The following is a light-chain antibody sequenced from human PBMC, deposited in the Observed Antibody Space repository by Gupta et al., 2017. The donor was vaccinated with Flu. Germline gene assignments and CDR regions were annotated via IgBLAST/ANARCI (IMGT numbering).Light chain of an antibody. Sequence: PSTLSASVGDRVTITCRAGQSIGDWLAWSQQKPGKAPNLLIYKATSSESGVPSRFSGSGSVTEFTLTISSLQPDDFAIYYCQLEDNTLGTFGQGTKVDIK. CDR3: QLEDNTLGT. J-gene: IGKJ1*01. CDR1: QSIGDW. V-gene: IGKV1-5*03. CDR2: KAT.